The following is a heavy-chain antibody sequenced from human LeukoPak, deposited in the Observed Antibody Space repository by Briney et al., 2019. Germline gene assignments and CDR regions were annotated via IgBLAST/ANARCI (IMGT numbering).Heavy chain of an antibody. CDR3: ARQGYYGSGTYYSYFDY. V-gene: IGHV3-53*01. D-gene: IGHD3-10*01. J-gene: IGHJ4*02. CDR2: IYNGGNT. Sequence: GSLRLSYAASGFTVSGNYMNWLRQAPGKGLEWVSVIYNGGNTYYADSVKGRFTISGDNSKNTIYLQMNSLRAEDTAVYYCARQGYYGSGTYYSYFDYWGQGTLVTVSS. CDR1: GFTVSGNY.